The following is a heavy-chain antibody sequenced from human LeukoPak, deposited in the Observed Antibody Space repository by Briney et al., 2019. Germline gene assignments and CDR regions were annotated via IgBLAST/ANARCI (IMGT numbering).Heavy chain of an antibody. CDR3: ARGRSGSALDY. Sequence: GGSLRLSCAASGFTFSSYGLHWVRQAPGKGLEWVAVIWYDGSNKYYADSVKGRFTISRDNSKNTLYLQMNSLRAEDTAVYYCARGRSGSALDYWGQGTLVTVSS. V-gene: IGHV3-33*01. CDR1: GFTFSSYG. CDR2: IWYDGSNK. D-gene: IGHD1-26*01. J-gene: IGHJ4*02.